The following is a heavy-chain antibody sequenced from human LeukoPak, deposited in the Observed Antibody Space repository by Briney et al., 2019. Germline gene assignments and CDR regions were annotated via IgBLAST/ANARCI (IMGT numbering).Heavy chain of an antibody. D-gene: IGHD6-6*01. J-gene: IGHJ4*02. CDR3: AREGRSSSPMDY. Sequence: GGSLKISCKGSGYSFNTYWIGWVRQMPGKGLEWMVIIYPGGSDTRYCPSFQGQLTISADKYLSTAYLQWGSLKASDTAVYYCAREGRSSSPMDYWGQGPLVTVFS. V-gene: IGHV5-51*01. CDR2: IYPGGSDT. CDR1: GYSFNTYW.